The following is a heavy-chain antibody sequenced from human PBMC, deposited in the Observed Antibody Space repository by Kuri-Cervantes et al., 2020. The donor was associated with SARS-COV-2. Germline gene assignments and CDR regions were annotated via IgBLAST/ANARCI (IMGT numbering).Heavy chain of an antibody. D-gene: IGHD3-10*01. CDR3: ASQTEIYGSGSYYFDY. V-gene: IGHV1-69*04. CDR1: GGTFSSYA. J-gene: IGHJ4*02. CDR2: IIPILGIA. Sequence: SVKVSCKASGGTFSSYAISWVRQAPGQGLKWMGRIIPILGIANYAQKFQGRVTITADKSTSTAYMELSSLRSEDTAVYYCASQTEIYGSGSYYFDYWGQGTLVTVSS.